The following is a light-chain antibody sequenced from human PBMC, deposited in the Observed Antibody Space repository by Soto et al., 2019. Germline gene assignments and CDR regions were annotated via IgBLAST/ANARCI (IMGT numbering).Light chain of an antibody. CDR1: SSNIGAGYD. CDR2: GNS. V-gene: IGLV1-40*01. CDR3: QSYDSSLSVT. J-gene: IGLJ2*01. Sequence: QSVLTQPPSVSGAPGQRVTISCTGSSSNIGAGYDVHWYQQLPGTAPKLLIYGNSNRPSGVPDRFSGSKSGTSASLAITGLQAEDEADYYCQSYDSSLSVTFGGGTKLTV.